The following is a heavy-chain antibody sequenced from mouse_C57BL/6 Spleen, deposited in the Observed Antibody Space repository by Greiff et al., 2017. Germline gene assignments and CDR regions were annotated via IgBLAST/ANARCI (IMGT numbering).Heavy chain of an antibody. J-gene: IGHJ1*03. V-gene: IGHV1-22*01. D-gene: IGHD1-1*01. CDR1: GYTFTDYN. CDR3: ASYYGSPYWYFDV. CDR2: INPNNGGT. Sequence: VQLQQSGPELVKPGASVKMSCKASGYTFTDYNMHWVKQSHGKSLEWIGYINPNNGGTSYNQKFKGKATLTVNKSSSTAYMELRSLTSEDSAVYYCASYYGSPYWYFDVWGTGTTVTVSS.